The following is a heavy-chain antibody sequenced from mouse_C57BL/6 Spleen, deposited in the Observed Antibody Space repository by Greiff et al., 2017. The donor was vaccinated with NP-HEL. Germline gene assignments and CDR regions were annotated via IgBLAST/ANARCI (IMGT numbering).Heavy chain of an antibody. V-gene: IGHV1-64*01. CDR2: IHPTSGST. D-gene: IGHD1-1*01. Sequence: QVQLQQPGAELVKPGTSVKLSCKASGYTFTSYWMHWVKQRPGQGLEWIGMIHPTSGSTNYNEKFKSKATLTVDKSSSTAYMQLSSLTSEDSAVYYCARSIVATDDWYFDVWGTGTTVTVSS. CDR1: GYTFTSYW. J-gene: IGHJ1*03. CDR3: ARSIVATDDWYFDV.